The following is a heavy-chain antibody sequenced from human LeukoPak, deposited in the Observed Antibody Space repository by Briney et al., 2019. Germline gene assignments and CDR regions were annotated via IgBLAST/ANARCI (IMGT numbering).Heavy chain of an antibody. V-gene: IGHV1-18*01. CDR2: RSIYNGNT. D-gene: IGHD6-6*01. Sequence: ASVKVSCKASGYDFINYGISWVRQAPGQGIEWMGWRSIYNGNTDYKLQGRVTMTTDTSTSTAYMELRSLRSDDTAVYYGARGGPYPSSSSSREYYLDYWGQGTLVTVSS. J-gene: IGHJ4*02. CDR3: ARGGPYPSSSSSREYYLDY. CDR1: GYDFINYG.